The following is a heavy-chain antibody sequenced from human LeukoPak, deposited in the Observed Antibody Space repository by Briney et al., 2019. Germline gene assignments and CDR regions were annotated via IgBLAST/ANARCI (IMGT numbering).Heavy chain of an antibody. CDR1: GFTFSSYA. CDR2: IWYDGSNK. CDR3: ARVGGRDGYRIKGFFDI. V-gene: IGHV3-33*08. D-gene: IGHD5-24*01. Sequence: PGRSLRLSCAASGFTFSSYAMHWVRQAPGKGLEWVAVIWYDGSNKYYADSVKGRFTISRDNSKNTLYLQMNSLRAEDTAVYYCARVGGRDGYRIKGFFDIWGQGTMVTVSS. J-gene: IGHJ3*02.